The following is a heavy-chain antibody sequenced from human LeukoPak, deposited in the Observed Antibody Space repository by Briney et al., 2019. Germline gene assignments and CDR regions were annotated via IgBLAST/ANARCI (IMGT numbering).Heavy chain of an antibody. V-gene: IGHV1-69*13. D-gene: IGHD3-22*01. CDR2: IIPIFGTA. CDR3: ARAPPNYYDSSGYYYAFDI. J-gene: IGHJ3*02. CDR1: GGTFSSYA. Sequence: ASVKVSCKASGGTFSSYAISWVRQAPGQGLEWMGGIIPIFGTANYAQKFQGRVTITADESTSTAYMELSSLRSEDTAVYYCARAPPNYYDSSGYYYAFDIWGQGTMVTVSS.